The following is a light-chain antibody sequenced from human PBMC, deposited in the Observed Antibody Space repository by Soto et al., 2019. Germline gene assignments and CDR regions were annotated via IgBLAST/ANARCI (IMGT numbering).Light chain of an antibody. CDR1: QSVGSA. J-gene: IGKJ2*01. V-gene: IGKV3-11*01. CDR2: DTS. CDR3: QQRSSWPLT. Sequence: EIVLTQSPGTLSLSPGERATLSCRASQSVGSALTWYQHKPGQAPSLLIYDTSNRAAGIPVRFSGSGSATDFTLTISSLEPEDFAVYYCQQRSSWPLTFGQGTKLEIK.